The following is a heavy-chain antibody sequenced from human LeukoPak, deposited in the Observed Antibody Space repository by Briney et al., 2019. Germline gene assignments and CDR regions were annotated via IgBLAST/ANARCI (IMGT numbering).Heavy chain of an antibody. CDR1: GFTFSSYG. D-gene: IGHD3-3*01. CDR2: ISYDGSNK. J-gene: IGHJ3*02. V-gene: IGHV3-30*18. CDR3: AKDYDFWSGYSLAFDI. Sequence: GGSLRLSCAASGFTFSSYGMHWVRQAPGKGLEWVAVISYDGSNKYYADSVKGRSTISRDNSMNTLYLQMNSLRAEVTAVYYCAKDYDFWSGYSLAFDIWGQGTMVTVSS.